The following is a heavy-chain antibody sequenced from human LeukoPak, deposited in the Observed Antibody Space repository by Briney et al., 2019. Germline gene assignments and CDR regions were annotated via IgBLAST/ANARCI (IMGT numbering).Heavy chain of an antibody. J-gene: IGHJ3*02. CDR1: GGPMSISSYY. Sequence: PSETLSHTCTVSGGPMSISSYYWGWIRQPPGKGQEWIGSIYYSGRTYYNPSLKSRVTISVDTSKNQFSLKLSSVTAADTAVYYCARDASRGDDAFDIWGQGTMVTVSS. V-gene: IGHV4-39*07. CDR3: ARDASRGDDAFDI. CDR2: IYYSGRT. D-gene: IGHD3-10*01.